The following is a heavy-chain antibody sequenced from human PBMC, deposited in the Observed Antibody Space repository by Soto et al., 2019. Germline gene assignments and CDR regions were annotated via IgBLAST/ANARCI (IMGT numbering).Heavy chain of an antibody. Sequence: GGSLRLSCAASGVSSSSYAMTWVRQPPGKGVEWVSTISNSGGSTYYAESVKGRFTISRDNTKNTLYLEMNSLRDEDTAVYYCAKDPTVSLRGSHYRGQAKLVTVFS. V-gene: IGHV3-23*01. D-gene: IGHD4-17*01. J-gene: IGHJ4*02. CDR2: ISNSGGST. CDR3: AKDPTVSLRGSHY. CDR1: GVSSSSYA.